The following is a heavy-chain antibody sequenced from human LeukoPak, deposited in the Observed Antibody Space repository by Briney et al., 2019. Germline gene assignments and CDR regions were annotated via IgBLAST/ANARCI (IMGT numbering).Heavy chain of an antibody. V-gene: IGHV1-46*01. CDR1: GCTFTWFL. CDR2: INPRGDIT. CDR3: ERPAYCDGTNLGYWLDP. D-gene: IGHD2-21*01. Sequence: GASLKVSCKAYGCTFTWFLINWVRQAPGQGLEWVATINPRGDITNYAHSVQGRVTLTRDKSTSSLYMEMSSLRSDDTAVYFCERPAYCDGTNLGYWLDPWGRGTLLTVSS. J-gene: IGHJ5*02.